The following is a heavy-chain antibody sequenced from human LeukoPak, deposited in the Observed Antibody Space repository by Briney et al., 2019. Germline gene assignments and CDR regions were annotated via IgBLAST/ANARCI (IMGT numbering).Heavy chain of an antibody. J-gene: IGHJ6*02. CDR2: IKLDGSEK. Sequence: HPGGSLRLSCVASGFTFGKYWMSWVRQAPGKGLEWVANIKLDGSEKYYVDSVKGRFTISRDNAKNSLYLQMNSLRAEDTAVYYCARALTYYDFWSGSIWYYYYGMDVWGQGTTVTVSS. CDR3: ARALTYYDFWSGSIWYYYYGMDV. CDR1: GFTFGKYW. D-gene: IGHD3-3*01. V-gene: IGHV3-7*04.